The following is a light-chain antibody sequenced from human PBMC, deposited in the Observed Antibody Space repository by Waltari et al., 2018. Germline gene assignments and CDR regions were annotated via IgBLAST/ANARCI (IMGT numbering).Light chain of an antibody. CDR1: QSIGSW. V-gene: IGKV1-5*03. J-gene: IGKJ1*01. CDR3: QQWGT. CDR2: KAS. Sequence: DIQMTQSPSTLSASVGDTVTITCRASQSIGSWLAWYQQKPGKAPKVLIYKASSLESGVPSRFRGSGSGTEITLTISSLQPDDFATYYCQQWGTFGQGTTVEIK.